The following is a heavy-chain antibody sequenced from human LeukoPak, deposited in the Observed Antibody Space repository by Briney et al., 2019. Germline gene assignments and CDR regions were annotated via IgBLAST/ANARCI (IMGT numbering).Heavy chain of an antibody. CDR2: TFYRSKWRY. J-gene: IGHJ3*02. CDR1: GDSVSSNSAA. D-gene: IGHD6-19*01. Sequence: SQTLSLTCGISGDSVSSNSAAWNWIRQSPSRGLEWLGRTFYRSKWRYDYAVSVKSRITINPDTSKNQFSLQLNSVTADDTAMYYCARETGQWLPFGIWGQGTMVTVSS. V-gene: IGHV6-1*01. CDR3: ARETGQWLPFGI.